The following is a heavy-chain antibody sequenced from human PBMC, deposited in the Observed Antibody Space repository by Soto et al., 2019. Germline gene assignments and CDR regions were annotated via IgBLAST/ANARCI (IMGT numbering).Heavy chain of an antibody. CDR2: IVVGSGNT. D-gene: IGHD3-10*01. Sequence: ASVKVSCKASGFTFTSSAVQWVRQARGQRLEWIGWIVVGSGNTNYAQKFQERVTITRDMSTSTAYMELSSLRSEDTAVYYCAAEGRFGELQYYYYGMDVWGQGTTVTVSS. CDR3: AAEGRFGELQYYYYGMDV. J-gene: IGHJ6*02. V-gene: IGHV1-58*01. CDR1: GFTFTSSA.